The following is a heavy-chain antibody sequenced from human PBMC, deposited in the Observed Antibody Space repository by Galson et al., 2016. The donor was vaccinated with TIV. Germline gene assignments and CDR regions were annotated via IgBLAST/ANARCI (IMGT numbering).Heavy chain of an antibody. J-gene: IGHJ4*02. D-gene: IGHD1-26*01. CDR2: ISATTSHI. V-gene: IGHV3-21*01. Sequence: SLRLSCAASGFSFSAYSMTWVRQTPGKGLEWVSFISATTSHIYYADSVKGRFTISRDNTKNSLHLQITSLRAEDTAVYYCTRFFSGNDYWGQGTLVTVSS. CDR3: TRFFSGNDY. CDR1: GFSFSAYS.